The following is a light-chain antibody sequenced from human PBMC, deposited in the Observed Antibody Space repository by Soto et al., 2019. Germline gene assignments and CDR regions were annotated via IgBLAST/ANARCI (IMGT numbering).Light chain of an antibody. CDR1: ESVSTY. J-gene: IGKJ5*01. Sequence: EIGLTLSPATLSLSPGERATLSCRATESVSTYLAWYQQKPGRAPRLLIYDASKRATGIPARFSGSGSGTGFTLTISSLEPEDFAVYYCQQRSKWPITFGQGTRLE. CDR2: DAS. CDR3: QQRSKWPIT. V-gene: IGKV3-11*01.